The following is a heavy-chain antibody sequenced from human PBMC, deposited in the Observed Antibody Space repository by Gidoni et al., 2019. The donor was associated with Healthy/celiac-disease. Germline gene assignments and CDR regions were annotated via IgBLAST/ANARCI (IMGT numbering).Heavy chain of an antibody. V-gene: IGHV4-59*01. J-gene: IGHJ6*02. CDR3: ARDRVAVAADPLHPDYYYYYYGMDV. CDR2: IYYSGST. Sequence: QVQLQESGPGLVKPSATLSLTCTVSGGSISSYYWSWIRQPPGKGLEWIGYIYYSGSTNYNPSLKSRVTISVDTSKNQFSLKLSSVTAADTAVYYCARDRVAVAADPLHPDYYYYYYGMDVWGQGTTVTVSS. CDR1: GGSISSYY. D-gene: IGHD6-19*01.